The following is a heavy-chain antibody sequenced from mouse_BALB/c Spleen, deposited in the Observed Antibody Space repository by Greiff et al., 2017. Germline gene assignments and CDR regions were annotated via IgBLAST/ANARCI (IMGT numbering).Heavy chain of an antibody. CDR1: GDSFTSGY. D-gene: IGHD2-2*01. Sequence: EVQLQESGPSLVKPSQTLSLTCSVTGDSFTSGYWNWIRKFPGNKLEYMGYISYSGSTYYNPSLKSRISITRDTSKNQYYLQLNSVTTEDTATYYCARSHGYDGDWYFDVWGAGTTVTVSS. V-gene: IGHV3-8*02. CDR2: ISYSGST. CDR3: ARSHGYDGDWYFDV. J-gene: IGHJ1*01.